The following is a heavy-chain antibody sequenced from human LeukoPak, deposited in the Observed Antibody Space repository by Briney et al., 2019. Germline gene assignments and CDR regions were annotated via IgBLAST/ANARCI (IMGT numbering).Heavy chain of an antibody. CDR1: GYSISSGYY. Sequence: SETLSLTCTVSGYSISSGYYWGWIRQPPGKGLEWIGSIYYSGSTYYNPSLKSRVTISVDTSKNQFSLKLSSVTAADTAVYYCASQGIVGATAYYYYMDVWGKGTTVTVSS. V-gene: IGHV4-38-2*02. J-gene: IGHJ6*03. CDR2: IYYSGST. CDR3: ASQGIVGATAYYYYMDV. D-gene: IGHD1-26*01.